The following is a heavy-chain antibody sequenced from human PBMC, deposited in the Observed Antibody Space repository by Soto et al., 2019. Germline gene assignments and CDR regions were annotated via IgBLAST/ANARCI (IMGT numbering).Heavy chain of an antibody. V-gene: IGHV3-30*18. CDR3: AKGELEPEY. CDR1: GFTFSSYG. Sequence: GGSLRLSCAASGFTFSSYGMHWVRQAPGKGLEWVAVISYDGSNKYYADSVKGRFTIPRDNSKNTLYLQMNSLRAEDTAVYYCAKGELEPEYWGQGTLVTVSS. CDR2: ISYDGSNK. J-gene: IGHJ4*02. D-gene: IGHD1-1*01.